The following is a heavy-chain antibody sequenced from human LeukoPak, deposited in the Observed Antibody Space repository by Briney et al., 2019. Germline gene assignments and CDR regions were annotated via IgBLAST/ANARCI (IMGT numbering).Heavy chain of an antibody. CDR1: GFTFSSYS. CDR3: ARDLPGIALTTPVRFQH. D-gene: IGHD6-13*01. J-gene: IGHJ1*01. CDR2: ISSSSSYI. V-gene: IGHV3-21*01. Sequence: GGSLRLSCAASGFTFSSYSMNWVRQAPGKGLEWVSPISSSSSYIYYADSVKGRFTISRDNAKNSLYLQMNSLRAEDTAVYYCARDLPGIALTTPVRFQHWGQGTLVTVSS.